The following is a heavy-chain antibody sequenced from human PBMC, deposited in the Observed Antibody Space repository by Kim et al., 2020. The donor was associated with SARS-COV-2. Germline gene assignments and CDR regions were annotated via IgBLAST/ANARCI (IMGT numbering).Heavy chain of an antibody. J-gene: IGHJ3*02. CDR3: ARGPPYSESYWDAFDM. CDR2: IRSKSNSYET. CDR1: GLTLSGSA. D-gene: IGHD1-26*01. Sequence: GGSLRLSCAASGLTLSGSAMHWVRQASGTGLEWVGRIRSKSNSYETAYAASVEGRFTISRDDSKNTAYLQMNSLKTEDTAVYYCARGPPYSESYWDAFDMWGQGTMVTVSS. V-gene: IGHV3-73*01.